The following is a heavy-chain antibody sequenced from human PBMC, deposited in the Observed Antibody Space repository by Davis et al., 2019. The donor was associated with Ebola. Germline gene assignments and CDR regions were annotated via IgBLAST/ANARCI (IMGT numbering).Heavy chain of an antibody. D-gene: IGHD2-15*01. CDR3: AGPAVVVAASGY. V-gene: IGHV3-21*01. CDR1: GFTFSSYS. J-gene: IGHJ4*02. CDR2: ISSSSTYI. Sequence: PGGSLRLSCAASGFTFSSYSMNWVRRAPGKGLEWVSSISSSSTYIYYADSVKGRFTISRDNAKNSLYLQMNSLRAEDTAVYYCAGPAVVVAASGYWGQGTLVTVSS.